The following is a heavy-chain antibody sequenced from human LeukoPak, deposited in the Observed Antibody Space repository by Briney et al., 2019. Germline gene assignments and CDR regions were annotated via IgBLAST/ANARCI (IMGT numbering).Heavy chain of an antibody. CDR2: ISYDGSNK. V-gene: IGHV3-30*04. D-gene: IGHD1-26*01. J-gene: IGHJ6*02. CDR1: RFTFGSYA. CDR3: ARPGKAMGYYYYYGMDV. Sequence: PGGSLRLSCAASRFTFGSYAMHWVRQAPGKGLEWVAVISYDGSNKYYADSVKGRFTISRDNSKNTLYLQMNSLTAEDTAVYYCARPGKAMGYYYYYGMDVWGQGTTVTVSS.